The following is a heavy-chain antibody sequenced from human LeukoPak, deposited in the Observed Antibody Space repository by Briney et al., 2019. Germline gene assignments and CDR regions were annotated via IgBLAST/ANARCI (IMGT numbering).Heavy chain of an antibody. V-gene: IGHV3-74*01. CDR1: GFTFSSYW. CDR3: ARGRPHGNDY. CDR2: IASDGSST. D-gene: IGHD4-23*01. Sequence: GGSLRLSCAASGFTFSSYWMNWVRQAAGKGLVWVSRIASDGSSTTYADSVKGRFSISRDNAKNTLYLQMNSLRVEDTAVYYCARGRPHGNDYWGQGTLVTVSS. J-gene: IGHJ4*02.